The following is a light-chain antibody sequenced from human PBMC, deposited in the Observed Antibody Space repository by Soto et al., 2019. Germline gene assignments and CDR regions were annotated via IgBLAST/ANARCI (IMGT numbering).Light chain of an antibody. CDR2: GAS. Sequence: EVVLTQSPGTLSLSPGERATLSCRASQSVGSSYLAWYQQKPGQAPRVLIYGASTRATGVPARFSGSGSGTDFTLTISRLEPEDFAVYYCQQYGSSPETFGQGTKVDIK. J-gene: IGKJ1*01. V-gene: IGKV3-20*01. CDR3: QQYGSSPET. CDR1: QSVGSSY.